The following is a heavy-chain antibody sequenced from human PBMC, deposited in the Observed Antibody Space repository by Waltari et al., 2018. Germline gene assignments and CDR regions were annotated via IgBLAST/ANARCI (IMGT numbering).Heavy chain of an antibody. CDR3: ARGSYCSSTSCYLGWFDP. D-gene: IGHD2-2*01. V-gene: IGHV1-8*02. J-gene: IGHJ5*02. CDR2: MNPNSGNT. CDR1: GYTFTSYD. Sequence: QVQLVQSGAEVKKPGASVKVSCKASGYTFTSYDINWVRQATGQGLEWMGWMNPNSGNTGYAQKFQGRVTMTRNTSISTAYMELSSLRSEDTAVYYCARGSYCSSTSCYLGWFDPWGQGTLVTVSS.